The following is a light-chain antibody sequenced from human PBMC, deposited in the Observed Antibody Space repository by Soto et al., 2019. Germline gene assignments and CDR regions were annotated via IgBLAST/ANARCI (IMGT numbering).Light chain of an antibody. Sequence: EIVLTQSPGTLSLSPGERATLSCRASQSVSSSYLAWYQQKPGQAPRLLIYGASSRATGIPDRFSGSGSGTDFTLTISRLEPEDFAVYYCQQYGSFSPFGQGTKVDIK. V-gene: IGKV3-20*01. J-gene: IGKJ1*01. CDR3: QQYGSFSP. CDR2: GAS. CDR1: QSVSSSY.